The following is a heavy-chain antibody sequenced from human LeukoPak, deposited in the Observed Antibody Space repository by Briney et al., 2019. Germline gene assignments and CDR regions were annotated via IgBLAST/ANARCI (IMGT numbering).Heavy chain of an antibody. CDR2: INHSGST. Sequence: PSETLSLTCAVYGGSFSGYYWSWIRQPPGKGLEWNGEINHSGSTNYNPSLKSRVTISVDTSKNQFSLKLSSVTAADPAVYYCARHIKYSSSWYYFDYWGEGTLVTVSS. J-gene: IGHJ4*02. V-gene: IGHV4-34*01. CDR1: GGSFSGYY. D-gene: IGHD6-13*01. CDR3: ARHIKYSSSWYYFDY.